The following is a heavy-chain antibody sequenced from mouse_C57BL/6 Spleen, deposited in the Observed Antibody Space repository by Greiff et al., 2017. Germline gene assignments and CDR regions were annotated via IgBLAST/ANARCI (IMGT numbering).Heavy chain of an antibody. CDR2: IDPSDSYT. D-gene: IGHD1-1*01. J-gene: IGHJ2*01. CDR1: GYTFTSYW. V-gene: IGHV1-59*01. CDR3: ARNELLRFDY. Sequence: QVQLQQPGAELVRPGTSVKLSCKASGYTFTSYWMHWVKQRPGQGLEWIGVIDPSDSYTNYNQKFKGKATLTVDTSSSTAYMQLSSLTSEDSAVYYGARNELLRFDYWGQGTTLTVSS.